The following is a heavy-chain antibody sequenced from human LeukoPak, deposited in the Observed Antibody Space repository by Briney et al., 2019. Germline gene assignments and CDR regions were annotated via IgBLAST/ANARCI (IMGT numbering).Heavy chain of an antibody. CDR3: AKNATIARGMDV. J-gene: IGHJ6*02. CDR1: GFTFSSYA. D-gene: IGHD4/OR15-4a*01. Sequence: GGSLRLSCAACGFTFSSYAMIGVRQAPGKGLEWFSSISGDGGATYYADSVQGRFTISRDNSKNTLYLQMKSLRDEDTAAYYCAKNATIARGMDVWGQGTTVTVSS. CDR2: ISGDGGAT. V-gene: IGHV3-23*01.